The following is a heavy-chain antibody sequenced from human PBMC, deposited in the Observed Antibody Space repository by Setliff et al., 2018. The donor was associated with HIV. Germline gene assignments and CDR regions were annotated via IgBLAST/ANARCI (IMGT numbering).Heavy chain of an antibody. D-gene: IGHD5-12*01. CDR2: INHSGSP. J-gene: IGHJ2*01. V-gene: IGHV4-34*01. CDR1: GGSFSGYY. Sequence: PSETLSLTCAVYGGSFSGYYWTWIRQPPGKGLEWIGEINHSGSPKYNPSLKSRVASFIDTSKNHFSLYLNSVTAADTAVYYCARHVSPEYSDYAHWYFDLWGRGTLVTVSS. CDR3: ARHVSPEYSDYAHWYFDL.